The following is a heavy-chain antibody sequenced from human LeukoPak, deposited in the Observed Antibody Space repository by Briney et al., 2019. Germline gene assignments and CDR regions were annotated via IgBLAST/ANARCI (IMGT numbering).Heavy chain of an antibody. V-gene: IGHV5-10-1*01. Sequence: GESLKISCKGSGYSFTSYWISWGRQMPGKGLEWMGRIDPSDSYSNYSPSFQGHVTISADKSISTAWLQWSSLKASDTAMYYCARRLGGYFDLWGRGTLVTVSS. CDR2: IDPSDSYS. J-gene: IGHJ2*01. D-gene: IGHD1-26*01. CDR1: GYSFTSYW. CDR3: ARRLGGYFDL.